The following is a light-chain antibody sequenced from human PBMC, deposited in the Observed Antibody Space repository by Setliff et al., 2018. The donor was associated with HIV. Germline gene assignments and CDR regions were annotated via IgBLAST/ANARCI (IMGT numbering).Light chain of an antibody. CDR3: CSYTSSTTLV. CDR2: EVG. Sequence: QSALTQPASVSGSPGQSITTSCTGTSSDVGGYDYVSWYQQHPGKVPKLMLYEVGNRPSGVSNRFSGSKSGNTASLTISGLQAEDEADYYCCSYTSSTTLVFGTGTKV. J-gene: IGLJ1*01. V-gene: IGLV2-14*01. CDR1: SSDVGGYDY.